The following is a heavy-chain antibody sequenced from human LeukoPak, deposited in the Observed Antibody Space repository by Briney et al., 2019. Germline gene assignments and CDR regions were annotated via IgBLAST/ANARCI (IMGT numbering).Heavy chain of an antibody. V-gene: IGHV4-34*01. CDR3: ARRTMVRGVIWFDP. CDR1: GGSFSGYY. Sequence: SETLSLTCAVYGGSFSGYYWSWIRQPPGKGLEWIGEINHSGSTNYNPSLKSRVTISVDMSKNQFSLKLSSVTAADTAVCYCARRTMVRGVIWFDPWGLGTLVTVSS. J-gene: IGHJ5*02. CDR2: INHSGST. D-gene: IGHD3-10*01.